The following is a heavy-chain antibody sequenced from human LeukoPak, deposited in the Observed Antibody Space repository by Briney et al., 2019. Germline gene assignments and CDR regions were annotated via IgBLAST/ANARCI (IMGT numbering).Heavy chain of an antibody. D-gene: IGHD3-10*01. CDR3: ARARYGSGGYFFDF. CDR1: GFTFSSYA. V-gene: IGHV3-23*01. Sequence: PGGSLRLSCAASGFTFSSYAMSWVRQAPGKGLEWVSAISGSGGSTYYADSVKGRFTISRDNAKNSLYLQMKSLRGEDTAVYYCARARYGSGGYFFDFWGQGTLVTVSS. CDR2: ISGSGGST. J-gene: IGHJ4*02.